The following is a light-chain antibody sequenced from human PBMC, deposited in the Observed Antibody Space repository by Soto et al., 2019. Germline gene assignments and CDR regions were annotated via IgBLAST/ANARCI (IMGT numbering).Light chain of an antibody. CDR3: QQRRT. CDR1: QTVSSY. Sequence: EIVLTQSPATLSLSPGERATLSCRTSQTVSSYLAWYQHKPGQAPRLLVYDASDRATGIPGRFSGSGSGTDFTLTISSLEPEDFGVYYCQQRRTFGQGTRLEIK. V-gene: IGKV3-11*01. CDR2: DAS. J-gene: IGKJ5*01.